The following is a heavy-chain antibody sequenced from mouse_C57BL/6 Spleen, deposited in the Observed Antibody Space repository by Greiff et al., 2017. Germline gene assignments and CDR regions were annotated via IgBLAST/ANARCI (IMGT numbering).Heavy chain of an antibody. CDR2: ISSGSSTI. Sequence: EVKLMESGGGLVKPGGSLKLSCAASGFTFSDYGMHWVRQAPEKGLEWVAYISSGSSTIYYADTVKGRFTISRDNAKNTLFLQMTSLRSEDTAMYYCAWNYGSPGAMDYWGQGTSVTVSS. V-gene: IGHV5-17*01. D-gene: IGHD1-1*01. CDR1: GFTFSDYG. J-gene: IGHJ4*01. CDR3: AWNYGSPGAMDY.